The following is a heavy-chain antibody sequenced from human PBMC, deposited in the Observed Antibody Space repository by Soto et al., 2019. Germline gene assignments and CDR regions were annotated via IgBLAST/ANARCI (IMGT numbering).Heavy chain of an antibody. Sequence: ASVKVSCKASGYTFTSYAMHWARQAPGQRLEWMGWINAGNGNTKYSQKFQGRVTITRDTSASTAYMELSSLRSEDTAVYYCARDDIESYYYYYGMDVWGQGTTVTVSS. CDR1: GYTFTSYA. V-gene: IGHV1-3*01. CDR2: INAGNGNT. CDR3: ARDDIESYYYYYGMDV. J-gene: IGHJ6*02. D-gene: IGHD3-9*01.